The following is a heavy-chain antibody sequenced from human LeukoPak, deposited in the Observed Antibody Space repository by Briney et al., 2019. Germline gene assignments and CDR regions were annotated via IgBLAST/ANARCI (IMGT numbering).Heavy chain of an antibody. J-gene: IGHJ4*02. V-gene: IGHV4-59*12. CDR3: ARRHDYGDYTFDY. Sequence: SETLSLTCTVSGGSISSYYWSWIRQPPGKGLEWIGYIYYSGSTNYNPSLKSRVTISVDTSKNQFSLKLSSVTAADTAVYYCARRHDYGDYTFDYWGQGTLVTVSS. CDR2: IYYSGST. D-gene: IGHD4-17*01. CDR1: GGSISSYY.